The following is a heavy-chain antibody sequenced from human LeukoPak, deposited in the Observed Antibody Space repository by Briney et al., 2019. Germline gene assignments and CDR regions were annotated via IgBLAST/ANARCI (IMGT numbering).Heavy chain of an antibody. CDR1: GGTFSSYA. D-gene: IGHD3-10*01. Sequence: SVKVSCKASGGTFSSYAISWVRQAPGQGLEWMGRIIPIFGTANYAQKFQGRVTITTDESTSTAYMELSSLRSEDTAVYYCAKTAEYYGSGNIDYWGQGTLVTVSS. V-gene: IGHV1-69*05. CDR3: AKTAEYYGSGNIDY. J-gene: IGHJ4*02. CDR2: IIPIFGTA.